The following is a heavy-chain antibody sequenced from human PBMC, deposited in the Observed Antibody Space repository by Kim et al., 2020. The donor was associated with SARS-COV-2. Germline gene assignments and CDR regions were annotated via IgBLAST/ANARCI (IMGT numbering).Heavy chain of an antibody. CDR3: ARDHDSSGYDPPFDY. CDR2: IYYSGST. D-gene: IGHD3-22*01. CDR1: GGSISSSSYY. J-gene: IGHJ4*02. V-gene: IGHV4-39*07. Sequence: SETLSLTCTVSGGSISSSSYYWGWIRQPPGKGLEWIGSIYYSGSTYYNPSLKSRVTISVDTSKNQFSLKLSSVTAADTDVYYCARDHDSSGYDPPFDYWGQGTLVTVSS.